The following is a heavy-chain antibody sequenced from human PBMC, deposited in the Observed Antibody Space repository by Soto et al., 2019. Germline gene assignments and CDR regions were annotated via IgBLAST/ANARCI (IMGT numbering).Heavy chain of an antibody. J-gene: IGHJ6*02. D-gene: IGHD5-12*01. CDR1: GGSISSGGYY. CDR3: AGDGGTITRYYYYGMDV. CDR2: IYYSGST. V-gene: IGHV4-31*03. Sequence: SETLSLTCTVPGGSISSGGYYWSWIRQHPGKGLEWIGYIYYSGSTYYNPSLKSRVTISVDTSKNQFSLKLSSVTAADTAVYYCAGDGGTITRYYYYGMDVWGQGTTVTVSS.